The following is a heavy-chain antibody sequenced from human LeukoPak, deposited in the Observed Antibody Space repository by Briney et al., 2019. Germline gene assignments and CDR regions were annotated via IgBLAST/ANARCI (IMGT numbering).Heavy chain of an antibody. V-gene: IGHV1-69*04. CDR1: GGTFSSYA. CDR2: IIPILGIA. D-gene: IGHD2-15*01. CDR3: ARAPDLGGGSPLDY. J-gene: IGHJ4*02. Sequence: SVKVSCKASGGTFSSYAISWVRQAPGQGLEWMGRIIPILGIANYAQKFQGRVTITADKSTSTAYMELSSLRSEDTAVYYCARAPDLGGGSPLDYWGQGTLATVSS.